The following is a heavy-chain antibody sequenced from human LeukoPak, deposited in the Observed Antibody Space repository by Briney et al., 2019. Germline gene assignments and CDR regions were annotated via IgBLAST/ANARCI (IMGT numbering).Heavy chain of an antibody. Sequence: PGGSLRPSCAASGFTFSSYSMNWVRQAPGKGLEWVSSISSSSSYIYYADSVKGRFTISRDNAKNSLFLQMNSLRAEDTAVYYCARGPEGYSGYDDPCFDYWGQGTLVTVSS. CDR3: ARGPEGYSGYDDPCFDY. D-gene: IGHD5-12*01. V-gene: IGHV3-21*01. CDR2: ISSSSSYI. CDR1: GFTFSSYS. J-gene: IGHJ4*02.